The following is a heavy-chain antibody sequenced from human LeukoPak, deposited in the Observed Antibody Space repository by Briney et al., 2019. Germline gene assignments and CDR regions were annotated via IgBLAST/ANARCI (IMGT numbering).Heavy chain of an antibody. CDR1: GFTFSSYV. CDR2: ISGSGGST. D-gene: IGHD1-1*01. V-gene: IGHV3-23*01. Sequence: GGSLRLSCAASGFTFSSYVMSWVRQAPGKGLEGVSAISGSGGSTYYADSVKGRFTISRDNSKNTLYLQMNSLGAEDTAVYYCANHGNWNPGTKFDYWGQGTLVTVSS. CDR3: ANHGNWNPGTKFDY. J-gene: IGHJ4*02.